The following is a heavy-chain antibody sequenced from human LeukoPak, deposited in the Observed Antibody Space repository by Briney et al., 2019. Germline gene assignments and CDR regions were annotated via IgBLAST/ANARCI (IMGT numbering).Heavy chain of an antibody. CDR2: IYYSGST. D-gene: IGHD3-9*01. J-gene: IGHJ4*02. CDR3: ARHVVRYFDWLLLDY. CDR1: GGSISSGDYY. Sequence: SETLSLTCTVSGGSISSGDYYWSWIRQPPGKGLEWIGYIYYSGSTYYNPSLKSRVTISVDTSKNQFSLKLSSVTAADTAVYYCARHVVRYFDWLLLDYWGQGTLVTVSS. V-gene: IGHV4-30-4*01.